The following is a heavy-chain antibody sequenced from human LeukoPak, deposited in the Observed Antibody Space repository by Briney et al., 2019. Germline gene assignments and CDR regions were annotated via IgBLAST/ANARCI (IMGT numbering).Heavy chain of an antibody. CDR1: GYSISSGYY. V-gene: IGHV4-38-2*02. CDR2: IYHSGST. Sequence: SETLSLTCTVSGYSISSGYYWGWIRQPPGKGLEWIGNIYHSGSTYYNPSLKSRVTISVDTSKNQFSLQLNSVTPEDTAVYYCARENARIDAFDIWGQGTMVTVSS. J-gene: IGHJ3*02. D-gene: IGHD2-8*01. CDR3: ARENARIDAFDI.